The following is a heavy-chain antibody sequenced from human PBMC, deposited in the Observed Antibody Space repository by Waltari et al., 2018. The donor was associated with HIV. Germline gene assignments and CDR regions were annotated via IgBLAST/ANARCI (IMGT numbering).Heavy chain of an antibody. D-gene: IGHD3-10*01. J-gene: IGHJ4*02. V-gene: IGHV3-30-3*01. Sequence: QVFLVESGGGAVQPGMCRRLSCAASGFTFNPYNMHWIRQAPGKGLEWVAFISYDGTTDYYADSVKGRFTISRDNPRNILYLQMNSLTADDTAVFFCAGMVRGATLSDYWGQGTLVTVSS. CDR2: ISYDGTTD. CDR3: AGMVRGATLSDY. CDR1: GFTFNPYN.